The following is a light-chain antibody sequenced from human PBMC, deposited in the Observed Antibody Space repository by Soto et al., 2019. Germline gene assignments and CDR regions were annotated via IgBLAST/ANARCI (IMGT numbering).Light chain of an antibody. CDR1: QSLSSSF. CDR3: QQYGSSLLT. V-gene: IGKV3-20*01. J-gene: IGKJ4*01. Sequence: EILMTQSPATLSVSPGERATLSCRASQSLSSSFLAWYQQKPGQAPRLLIYSSSSRATGIQDRFSGSGSGTDFTLTISRLEPEDFAVYYCQQYGSSLLTFGGGTKVDIK. CDR2: SSS.